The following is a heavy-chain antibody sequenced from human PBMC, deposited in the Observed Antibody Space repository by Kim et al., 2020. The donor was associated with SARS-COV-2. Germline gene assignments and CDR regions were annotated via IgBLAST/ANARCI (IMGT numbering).Heavy chain of an antibody. CDR2: IRGDGGST. CDR3: AKDIRDKFRSSWTQGSGFGY. Sequence: GGSLRLSCAASGFTFDDYAMHWVRQAPGKGLEWVSLIRGDGGSTYYADSVKGRFTISRDNSKNSLYLQMNSLRTEDTALYYCAKDIRDKFRSSWTQGSGFGYWGQVALVTVSS. J-gene: IGHJ4*02. V-gene: IGHV3-43*02. D-gene: IGHD6-13*01. CDR1: GFTFDDYA.